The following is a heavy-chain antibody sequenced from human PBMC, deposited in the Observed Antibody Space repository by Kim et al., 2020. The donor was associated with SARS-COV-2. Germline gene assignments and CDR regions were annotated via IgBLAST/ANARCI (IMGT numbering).Heavy chain of an antibody. CDR3: ALYICPGGRFYPPDF. J-gene: IGHJ1*01. CDR2: IIPTFGTT. D-gene: IGHD2-15*01. CDR1: GGTLSSYA. Sequence: SVKVSCKVSGGTLSSYAISWIRQAPGQGLAWMGGIIPTFGTTKFAQRLQGRVSISADEPTSTAYLELHRLRFEDTAVYYCALYICPGGRFYPPDF. V-gene: IGHV1-69*13.